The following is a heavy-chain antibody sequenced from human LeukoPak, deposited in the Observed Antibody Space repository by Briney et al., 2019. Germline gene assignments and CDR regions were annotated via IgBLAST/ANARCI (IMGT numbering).Heavy chain of an antibody. CDR3: AKDSGGIVGATFDY. J-gene: IGHJ4*02. CDR1: GFPLSSYA. V-gene: IGHV3-23*01. D-gene: IGHD1-26*01. Sequence: PGGSLRLSCAASGFPLSSYAMSWVRQGPGKGLEWVSAISGSGGSTYYADSVKGRFTISRDNSKNTLYLQMNSLRAEDTAVYYCAKDSGGIVGATFDYWGQGTLVTVSS. CDR2: ISGSGGST.